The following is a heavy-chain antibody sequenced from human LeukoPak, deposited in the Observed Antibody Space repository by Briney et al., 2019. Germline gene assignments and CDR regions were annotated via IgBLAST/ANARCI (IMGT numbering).Heavy chain of an antibody. J-gene: IGHJ4*02. Sequence: PSETLSLTCTVSSGSISSYYWSWIRQPPGKGLEWIGYIYYSGSTNYNPSLKSRVTISVDTSKKQISLKLSSVTAADTAVYYCARGYSSSSGRPDYWGQGTQVTVSS. CDR1: SGSISSYY. D-gene: IGHD6-6*01. CDR3: ARGYSSSSGRPDY. V-gene: IGHV4-59*08. CDR2: IYYSGST.